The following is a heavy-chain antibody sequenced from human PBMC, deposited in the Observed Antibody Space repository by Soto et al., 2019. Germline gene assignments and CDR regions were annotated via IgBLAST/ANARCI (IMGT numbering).Heavy chain of an antibody. CDR1: EFSFDDYA. Sequence: GGSLRLSCAASEFSFDDYAMSWVRQAPGKGLEWVSSITYTGVSTYYADSVKGRFTISRDNSRDTLFLQMNSLRAEDAAIYYCAKSSVWYPYFDSWGQGTLVTVSS. CDR2: ITYTGVST. V-gene: IGHV3-23*01. CDR3: AKSSVWYPYFDS. J-gene: IGHJ4*02. D-gene: IGHD6-13*01.